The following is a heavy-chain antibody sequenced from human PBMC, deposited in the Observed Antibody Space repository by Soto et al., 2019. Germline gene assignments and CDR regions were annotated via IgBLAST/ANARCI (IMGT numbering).Heavy chain of an antibody. CDR1: GFMFGNYW. CDR3: ARDSPFDASSGYLEY. Sequence: GGSLRLSCAPSGFMFGNYWMSWVRQAPGKGLEWVANIKQDGSEKYYVDSVKGRFTISRDNAKNSLHLQMTSLRADDTAVYYCARDSPFDASSGYLEYWGQGTLVTVSS. J-gene: IGHJ4*02. CDR2: IKQDGSEK. D-gene: IGHD3-22*01. V-gene: IGHV3-7*01.